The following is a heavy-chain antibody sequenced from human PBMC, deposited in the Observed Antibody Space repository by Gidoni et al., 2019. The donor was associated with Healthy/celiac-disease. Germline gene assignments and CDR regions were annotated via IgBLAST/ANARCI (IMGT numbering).Heavy chain of an antibody. CDR2: INPNSGGT. D-gene: IGHD3-16*01. CDR3: ASGWGMATNRKAPYDAFDI. Sequence: QVQLVQSGAEVKKPGASVKVSCKASGYTFTGYYMHWVRQAPGQGLEWMGWINPNSGGTNYAQKFQGRVTMTRDTSISTAYMELSRLRSDDTAVYYCASGWGMATNRKAPYDAFDIWGQGTMVTVSS. V-gene: IGHV1-2*02. CDR1: GYTFTGYY. J-gene: IGHJ3*02.